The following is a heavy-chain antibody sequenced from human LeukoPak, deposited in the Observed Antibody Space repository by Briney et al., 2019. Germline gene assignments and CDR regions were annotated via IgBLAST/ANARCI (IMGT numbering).Heavy chain of an antibody. D-gene: IGHD6-13*01. CDR2: INHSGST. CDR3: ARDFFGQQLAFYYYYGMDV. CDR1: GGSFSGYY. Sequence: SETLSLTCAVYGGSFSGYYWSWIRQPPGKGLEWIGEINHSGSTNYNPSLKSRVTISVDTSKNQFSLKLSSVTAADTAVYYCARDFFGQQLAFYYYYGMDVWGQGTTVTVSS. J-gene: IGHJ6*02. V-gene: IGHV4-34*01.